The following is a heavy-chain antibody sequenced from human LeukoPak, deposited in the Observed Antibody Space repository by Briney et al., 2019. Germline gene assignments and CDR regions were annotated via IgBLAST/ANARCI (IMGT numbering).Heavy chain of an antibody. CDR2: IYSGGST. J-gene: IGHJ4*02. CDR3: ARLVNSSSWYRNYFDY. Sequence: GGSLRLSCAASGFTVSSNYMSWVRRAPGKGLEWVSVIYSGGSTYYADSVKGRFTISRDNSKNTLYLQMNSLRAEDTAVYYCARLVNSSSWYRNYFDYWGQGTLVTVSS. D-gene: IGHD6-13*01. V-gene: IGHV3-53*01. CDR1: GFTVSSNY.